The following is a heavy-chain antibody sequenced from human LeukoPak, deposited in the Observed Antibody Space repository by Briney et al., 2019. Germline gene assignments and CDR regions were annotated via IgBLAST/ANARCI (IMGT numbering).Heavy chain of an antibody. CDR2: IYYSGST. CDR1: GGSISSGSYY. Sequence: PSETLSLTCTVSGGSISSGSYYWSWIRQPPGKGLEWIGYIYYSGSTNYNPSLKSRVTISVDTSKNQFSLKLSSVTAADTAVYYCARAVWSGPGTDAFDIWGQGTMVTVSS. V-gene: IGHV4-61*01. J-gene: IGHJ3*02. D-gene: IGHD3-3*01. CDR3: ARAVWSGPGTDAFDI.